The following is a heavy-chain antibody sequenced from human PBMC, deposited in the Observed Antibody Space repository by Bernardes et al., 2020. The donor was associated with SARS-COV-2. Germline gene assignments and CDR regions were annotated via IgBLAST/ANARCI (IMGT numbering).Heavy chain of an antibody. V-gene: IGHV3-30*04. CDR2: ISYDGSNK. J-gene: IGHJ5*02. D-gene: IGHD2-8*01. CDR1: GFTFSNYA. CDR3: ARDTFIVPVSTSIGWFDP. Sequence: SLRLSCTASGFTFSNYALHWVRQAPGKGLEWISIISYDGSNKYYAASVKGRFTISRDNSKNTLYLQMNSLRAEDTAVYYCARDTFIVPVSTSIGWFDPWGQGTLVTVSS.